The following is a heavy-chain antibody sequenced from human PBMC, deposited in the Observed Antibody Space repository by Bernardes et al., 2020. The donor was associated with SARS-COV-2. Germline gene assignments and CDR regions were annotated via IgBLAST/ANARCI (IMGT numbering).Heavy chain of an antibody. CDR3: ARSPGEDDAFDI. J-gene: IGHJ3*02. D-gene: IGHD7-27*01. CDR1: GYTFTSYA. Sequence: ASSKASCKASGYTFTSYAMHWVRQAPGQRLEWMGWINAGNGNTKYSQKFQGRVTITRDTSASTAYMELSSLRSEDTAVYYCARSPGEDDAFDIWGQGTMVTVSS. V-gene: IGHV1-3*01. CDR2: INAGNGNT.